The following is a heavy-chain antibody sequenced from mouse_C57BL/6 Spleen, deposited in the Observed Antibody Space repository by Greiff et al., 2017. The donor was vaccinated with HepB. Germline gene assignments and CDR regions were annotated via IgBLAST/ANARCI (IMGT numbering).Heavy chain of an antibody. V-gene: IGHV3-6*01. CDR3: AREGSSYD. CDR1: GYSITSGYY. J-gene: IGHJ3*01. CDR2: ISYDGSN. Sequence: EVKLMESGPGLVKPSQSLSLTCSVTGYSITSGYYWNWIRQFPGNKLEWMGYISYDGSNNYNPSLKNRISITRDTSKNQFFLKLNSVTTEDTATYYCAREGSSYDGGQGTLVTVSA. D-gene: IGHD1-1*01.